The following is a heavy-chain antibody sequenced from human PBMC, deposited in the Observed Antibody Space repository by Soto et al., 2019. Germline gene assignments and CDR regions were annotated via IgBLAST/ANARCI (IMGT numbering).Heavy chain of an antibody. V-gene: IGHV1-3*01. CDR2: INAGNGNT. D-gene: IGHD2-2*01. J-gene: IGHJ6*02. Sequence: ASVKVSCKASGYTFTSYAMHWVRQAPGQRLEWMGWINAGNGNTKYSQKFQGRVTMTTDTSTSTAYMELRSLRSDDTAVYYCARRYCSSTSCYNYYYYYGMDVWGQGTTVTVSS. CDR1: GYTFTSYA. CDR3: ARRYCSSTSCYNYYYYYGMDV.